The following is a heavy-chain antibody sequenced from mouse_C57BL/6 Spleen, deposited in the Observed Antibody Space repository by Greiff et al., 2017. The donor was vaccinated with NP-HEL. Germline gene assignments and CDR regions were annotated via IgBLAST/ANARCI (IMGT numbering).Heavy chain of an antibody. CDR3: ALSQRYYAMDY. CDR1: GYSITSGYY. V-gene: IGHV3-6*01. J-gene: IGHJ4*01. CDR2: ISYDGSN. Sequence: EVQLQESGPGLVKPSQSLSLTCSVTGYSITSGYYWNWIRQFPGNKLEWMGYISYDGSNNYNPSLKNRISITRDTSKNQFFLKLNSVTTEDTATYYCALSQRYYAMDYWGQGTSVTVSS.